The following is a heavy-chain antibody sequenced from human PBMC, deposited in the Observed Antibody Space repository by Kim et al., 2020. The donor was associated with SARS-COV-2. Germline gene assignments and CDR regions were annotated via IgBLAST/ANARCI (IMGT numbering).Heavy chain of an antibody. CDR3: AKGRGGSSGWYNFDY. CDR2: ISWNSGSI. D-gene: IGHD6-19*01. V-gene: IGHV3-9*01. CDR1: GFTFDDYA. J-gene: IGHJ4*02. Sequence: GGSLRLSCAASGFTFDDYAMHWVRQAPGKGLEWVSGISWNSGSIGYADSVKGRFTISRDNAKNSLYLQMNSLRAEDTALYYCAKGRGGSSGWYNFDYWGQGTLVTVSS.